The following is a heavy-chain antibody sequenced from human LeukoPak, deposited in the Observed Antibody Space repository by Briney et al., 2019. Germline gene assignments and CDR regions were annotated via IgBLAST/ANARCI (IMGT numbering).Heavy chain of an antibody. CDR1: EFTVSSNY. J-gene: IGHJ6*02. CDR3: ARHWPGSYYFGMDV. Sequence: GGSLRLSCAASEFTVSSNYMSWVRQAPGKGLEWVSVIYGGGSTYYADSVKGRFTISRDNYKNTLYLQMNSLTAEDTAVYYCARHWPGSYYFGMDVWGQGTTVTVSS. V-gene: IGHV3-66*04. CDR2: IYGGGST.